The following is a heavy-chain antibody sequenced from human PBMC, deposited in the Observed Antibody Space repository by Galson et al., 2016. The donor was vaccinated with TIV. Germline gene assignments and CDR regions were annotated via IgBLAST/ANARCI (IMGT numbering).Heavy chain of an antibody. CDR3: ARDCTSTTCRIYYYGMDV. V-gene: IGHV4-59*12. D-gene: IGHD2-2*01. J-gene: IGHJ6*02. CDR2: VYYTGSS. Sequence: ETLSLTCTVSGASISNYFWTWIRQPPGKGLEWIGYVYYTGSSYYNPSLKSRLTISVDTSKNQFSLKLRSVTAADSAVYYCARDCTSTTCRIYYYGMDVWGQGTTVTVSS. CDR1: GASISNYF.